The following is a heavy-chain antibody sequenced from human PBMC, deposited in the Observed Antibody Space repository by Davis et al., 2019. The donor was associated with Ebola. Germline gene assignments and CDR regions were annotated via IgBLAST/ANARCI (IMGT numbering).Heavy chain of an antibody. D-gene: IGHD2-2*01. Sequence: PGGSLRLSCAASGFTFSSYGMHWVRQAPGKGLEWVAVISYDGSNKYYADSVKGRFTISRDNSKNTLYLQMNSLRAEDTAVYYCAKGFKPRYCSSTSCYYYGMDVWGKGTTVTVSS. CDR3: AKGFKPRYCSSTSCYYYGMDV. J-gene: IGHJ6*04. CDR2: ISYDGSNK. CDR1: GFTFSSYG. V-gene: IGHV3-30*18.